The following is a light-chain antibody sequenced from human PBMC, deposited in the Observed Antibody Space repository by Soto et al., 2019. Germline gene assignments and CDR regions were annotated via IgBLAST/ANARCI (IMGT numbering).Light chain of an antibody. CDR3: MQALQTLPT. J-gene: IGKJ1*01. CDR1: QSLLHSNGYNY. CDR2: LGS. V-gene: IGKV2-28*01. Sequence: DIVMTQSPLSLPVTPGEPASISCRSSQSLLHSNGYNYLDWYLQKPGQSPQLLIYLGSNRASGVPDRFSGSGSGTDFTLKISRVEAEDVGVYYRMQALQTLPTFGQGTKVEIK.